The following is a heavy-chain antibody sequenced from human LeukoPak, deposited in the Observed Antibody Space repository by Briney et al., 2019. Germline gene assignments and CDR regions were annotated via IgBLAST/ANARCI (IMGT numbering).Heavy chain of an antibody. CDR2: IYYSGST. Sequence: PSETLSLTCTVSGGSISSSSSYWAWIRQPPGTGLEWIGNIYYSGSTYYSPSLKSRLTISVDTPKNQFSLKLSSVAAADTAVYYCARRSSGWYLDAFDIWGQGTMVTVSS. V-gene: IGHV4-39*01. D-gene: IGHD6-19*01. CDR3: ARRSSGWYLDAFDI. J-gene: IGHJ3*02. CDR1: GGSISSSSSY.